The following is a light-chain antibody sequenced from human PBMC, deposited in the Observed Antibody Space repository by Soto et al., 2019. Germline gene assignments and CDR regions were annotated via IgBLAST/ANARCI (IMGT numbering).Light chain of an antibody. CDR3: QQYGSPWT. J-gene: IGKJ1*01. V-gene: IGKV3-20*01. CDR1: QSVSSSY. CDR2: GAS. Sequence: EIVLTQSPGTLSLSPGERATLSCRASQSVSSSYLAWYQQKPGQAPRLLIYGASSRATGIPDRFSGSGSGTDFNLTISRLEPEDFAVYYCQQYGSPWTFGQGTKVEIK.